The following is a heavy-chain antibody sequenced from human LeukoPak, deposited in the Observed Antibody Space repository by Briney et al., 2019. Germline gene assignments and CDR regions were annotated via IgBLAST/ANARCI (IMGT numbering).Heavy chain of an antibody. CDR3: ARKLELRGSFDY. V-gene: IGHV3-48*03. D-gene: IGHD1-7*01. J-gene: IGHJ4*02. Sequence: AGGSLRLSCTASGFTFSSHGMNWVRQAPGKGLEWATYISSSGSTIYYADSVKGRFTISRDNAKNSLFLQMNSLRAEDTAIYYCARKLELRGSFDYWGQGTLVTVSS. CDR2: ISSSGSTI. CDR1: GFTFSSHG.